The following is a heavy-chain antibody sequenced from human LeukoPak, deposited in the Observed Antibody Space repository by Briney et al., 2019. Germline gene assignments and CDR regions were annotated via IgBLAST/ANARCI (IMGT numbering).Heavy chain of an antibody. CDR3: AKAKEDGDYSDY. CDR2: ISGSGGST. J-gene: IGHJ4*02. CDR1: GFTFSSYA. V-gene: IGHV3-23*01. D-gene: IGHD4-17*01. Sequence: GGSLRLSCAASGFTFSSYAMSWVRQAPGKGLEWVSTISGSGGSTYYADSVKGRFTISRDNSKNTLYLQMNSLRAEDTAVYYCAKAKEDGDYSDYWGQGTLVTVSS.